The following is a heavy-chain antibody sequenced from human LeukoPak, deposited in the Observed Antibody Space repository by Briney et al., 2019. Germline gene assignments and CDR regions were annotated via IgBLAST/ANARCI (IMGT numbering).Heavy chain of an antibody. V-gene: IGHV3-11*01. CDR1: GFTFSDYY. Sequence: GSLRLSCAASGFTFSDYYMSWIRQAPGKGLEWVSYISSSGSTIYYADSVKGRFTISRDNAKNSLYLQMNSLRAEDTAVYYCARGGFSGDSTPRHFDIWGQGTMVIVSS. D-gene: IGHD4-17*01. CDR3: ARGGFSGDSTPRHFDI. J-gene: IGHJ3*02. CDR2: ISSSGSTI.